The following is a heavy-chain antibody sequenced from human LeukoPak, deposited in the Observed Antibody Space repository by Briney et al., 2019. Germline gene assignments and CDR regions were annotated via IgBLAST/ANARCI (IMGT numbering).Heavy chain of an antibody. D-gene: IGHD3-9*01. V-gene: IGHV3-23*01. CDR3: AKTNYDILTGYYPLGAFDI. J-gene: IGHJ3*02. CDR2: INGGGVTA. CDR1: GFTFRSNT. Sequence: GGSLRLSCAASGFTFRSNTMNWVRQAPGKGPEWVSFINGGGVTAYYADSVKGRFTISRDNSKNTLYLQMSSLRAEDSAIYYCAKTNYDILTGYYPLGAFDIWGQGTMVTVSS.